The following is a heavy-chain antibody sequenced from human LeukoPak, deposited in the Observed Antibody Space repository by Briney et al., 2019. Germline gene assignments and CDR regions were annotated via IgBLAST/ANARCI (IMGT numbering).Heavy chain of an antibody. V-gene: IGHV4-28*01. J-gene: IGHJ4*02. CDR1: GYSISSNNW. CDR2: LHYSGRT. Sequence: SETLSLTCAVSGYSISSNNWWGWIRQSPGKGLEWIGYLHYSGRTSYNPSLKSRVTMSVDTSKNQFSLKLSSVTAADTAVYYCARTMFSSSWYGVDHWGQGTLVTVSS. CDR3: ARTMFSSSWYGVDH. D-gene: IGHD6-13*01.